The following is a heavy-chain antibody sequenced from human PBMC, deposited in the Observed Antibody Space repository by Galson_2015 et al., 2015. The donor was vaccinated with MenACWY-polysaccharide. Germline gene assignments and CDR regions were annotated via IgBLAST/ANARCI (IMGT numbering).Heavy chain of an antibody. CDR2: IYPGDSDT. D-gene: IGHD6-6*01. V-gene: IGHV5-51*03. J-gene: IGHJ4*02. CDR1: GCSFTNYW. CDR3: AARLASSSRALDD. Sequence: QSGAEVKNPGESLKISCKGSGCSFTNYWIGWVRQMPGKGLEWMGIIYPGDSDTRYSPSFQGQVTISADKSISTAYLQWSSLKASDTAMYYCAARLASSSRALDDWGRGTLVTVSS.